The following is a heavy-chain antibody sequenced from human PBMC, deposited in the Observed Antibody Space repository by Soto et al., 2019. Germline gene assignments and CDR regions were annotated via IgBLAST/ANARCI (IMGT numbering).Heavy chain of an antibody. J-gene: IGHJ6*04. V-gene: IGHV4-59*01. CDR3: ARDRNYCTNGGRCYGVPLDV. Sequence: PSETLSLTCTVSGGSISSYYWSWIRQPPGKGLEWIGYIHYSGSTNYNPSLKSRVTISVDTSKNQFSLKLSSVTAADTAVYYCARDRNYCTNGGRCYGVPLDVWGKGTTVTVSS. D-gene: IGHD2-8*01. CDR2: IHYSGST. CDR1: GGSISSYY.